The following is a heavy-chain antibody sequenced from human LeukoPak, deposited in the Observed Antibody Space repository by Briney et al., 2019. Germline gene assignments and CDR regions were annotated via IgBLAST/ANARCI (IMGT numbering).Heavy chain of an antibody. CDR1: GFTFSSYG. CDR2: IWYDGSNK. Sequence: GGSLRLSCAASGFTFSSYGMHWVHQAPGKGQEWVAVIWYDGSNKYYADSVKGRFTISRDNSKNTLYLQMNSLRAEDTAVYYCARDYYDSSGYYYVDYWGQGTLVTVSS. CDR3: ARDYYDSSGYYYVDY. V-gene: IGHV3-33*01. J-gene: IGHJ4*02. D-gene: IGHD3-22*01.